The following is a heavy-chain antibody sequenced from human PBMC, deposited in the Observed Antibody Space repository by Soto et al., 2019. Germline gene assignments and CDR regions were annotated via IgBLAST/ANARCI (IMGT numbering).Heavy chain of an antibody. CDR3: ARSDLGIAVAGTDY. Sequence: GGLLRLSCAASGFTFSSYGMHWVRQAPGKGLEWVAVIWYDGSNKYYADSVKGRFTISRDNSKNTLYLQMNSLRAEDTAVYYCARSDLGIAVAGTDYWGQGTLVTVSS. J-gene: IGHJ4*02. V-gene: IGHV3-33*01. D-gene: IGHD6-19*01. CDR2: IWYDGSNK. CDR1: GFTFSSYG.